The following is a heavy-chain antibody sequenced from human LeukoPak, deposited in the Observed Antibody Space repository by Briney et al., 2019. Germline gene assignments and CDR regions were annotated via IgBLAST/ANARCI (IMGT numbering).Heavy chain of an antibody. V-gene: IGHV4-59*08. J-gene: IGHJ4*02. CDR1: GGSISSYY. Sequence: PSETLSLTRTVSGGSISSYYWSWIRQPPGKGLEWIGYIYYSGSTNYNPSLKSRVTMSVDTSKNQFSLKLSSVTAADTAVYYCARLSVDTAMVMDYWGQGTLVTVSS. D-gene: IGHD5-18*01. CDR3: ARLSVDTAMVMDY. CDR2: IYYSGST.